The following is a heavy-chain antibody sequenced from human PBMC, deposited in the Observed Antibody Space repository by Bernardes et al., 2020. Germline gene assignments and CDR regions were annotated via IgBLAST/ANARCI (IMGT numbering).Heavy chain of an antibody. CDR3: ARDTWDTPRGYLNY. D-gene: IGHD3-3*01. CDR2: ISAYNGNT. J-gene: IGHJ4*02. CDR1: GYTFTSYG. Sequence: ASVKVACKASGYTFTSYGISWVRQAPGQGLEWMGWISAYNGNTNYAQKLQGRVTMTTDTSTSTAYMELRSLRSDDTAVYYCARDTWDTPRGYLNYWGQGTLVTVSS. V-gene: IGHV1-18*01.